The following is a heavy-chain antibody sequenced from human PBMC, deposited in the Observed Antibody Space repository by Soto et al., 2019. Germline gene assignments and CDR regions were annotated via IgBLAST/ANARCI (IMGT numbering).Heavy chain of an antibody. Sequence: QVKLVQSGAEVKKPGASVKVSCKASGYTFTSYGISWVRQAPGQGLEWMGWISAYNGNTNYAQKLQGRVTMTTDTSTSTAYMELRSLRSDDTAVYYCARDWYYYDSSGYYYFDYWGQGTLVTVSS. CDR3: ARDWYYYDSSGYYYFDY. J-gene: IGHJ4*02. CDR2: ISAYNGNT. D-gene: IGHD3-22*01. V-gene: IGHV1-18*04. CDR1: GYTFTSYG.